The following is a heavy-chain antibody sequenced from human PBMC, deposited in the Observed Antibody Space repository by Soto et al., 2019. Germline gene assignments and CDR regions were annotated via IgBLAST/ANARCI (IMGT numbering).Heavy chain of an antibody. J-gene: IGHJ4*02. D-gene: IGHD5-12*01. V-gene: IGHV4-59*01. CDR2: IYYSGST. Sequence: SETLSLTCTVSGGSISSYYWSLIRQPPGKGLEWIGYIYYSGSTNYNPSLKSRVTISVDTSKNQFSLKLSSVTAAETAVYYCARAAGGGYSRYDGGFDYWGQGTLVTVSS. CDR3: ARAAGGGYSRYDGGFDY. CDR1: GGSISSYY.